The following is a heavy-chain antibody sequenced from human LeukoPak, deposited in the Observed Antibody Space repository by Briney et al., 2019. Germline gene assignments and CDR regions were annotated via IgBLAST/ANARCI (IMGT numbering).Heavy chain of an antibody. CDR2: ISYDGSNK. CDR1: GFTFSSYA. CDR3: ARGRNWNDVRLEFDY. J-gene: IGHJ4*02. V-gene: IGHV3-30-3*01. D-gene: IGHD1-1*01. Sequence: GRSLRLSCAASGFTFSSYAMHWVRQAPGKGLEWVAVISYDGSNKYYADSVKGRFTISRDNSKNTLYLQMNSLRAEDTAVYYCARGRNWNDVRLEFDYWGQGTLVTVSS.